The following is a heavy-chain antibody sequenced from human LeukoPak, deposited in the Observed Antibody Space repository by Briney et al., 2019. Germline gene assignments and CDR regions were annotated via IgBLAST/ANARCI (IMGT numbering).Heavy chain of an antibody. D-gene: IGHD2-2*02. J-gene: IGHJ6*02. CDR2: ISWNSGSI. V-gene: IGHV3-9*01. CDR3: AKGLGYCSSTSCYSYGMDV. CDR1: GFTFDDYA. Sequence: GGSLRLSCAASGFTFDDYAMHWVRQAPGKGLEWVSGISWNSGSIGYADSVKGRLTISRDNAKNSLYLQMNSLRAEDTALYYCAKGLGYCSSTSCYSYGMDVWGQGTTVTVSS.